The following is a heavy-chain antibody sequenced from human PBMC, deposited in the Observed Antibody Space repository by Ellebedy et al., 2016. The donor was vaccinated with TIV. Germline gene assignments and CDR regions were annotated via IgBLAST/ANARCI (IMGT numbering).Heavy chain of an antibody. D-gene: IGHD1-26*01. CDR1: GGSISSYY. Sequence: SETLSLXCTVSGGSISSYYWSWIRQPPGKGLEWIGYIYYSGSTNYNPSLKSRVTISVDTSKNQFSLKLSSVTAADTAVYYCASGVGERVDYWGQGTLVTVSS. CDR2: IYYSGST. CDR3: ASGVGERVDY. V-gene: IGHV4-59*01. J-gene: IGHJ4*02.